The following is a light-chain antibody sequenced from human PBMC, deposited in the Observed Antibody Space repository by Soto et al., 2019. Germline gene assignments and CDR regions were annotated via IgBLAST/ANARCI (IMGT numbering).Light chain of an antibody. Sequence: DIVMTQSPDSLAVSLGERATINCKSSQSILYSSNNKNYLDWYQQKPGQPHKLLIYWASTRESGVPDRFSGSGSGPDFTLSIISLQAEDVAVYYCQQYYRTPTFGVGTKVDLK. J-gene: IGKJ4*01. CDR1: QSILYSSNNKNY. CDR3: QQYYRTPT. CDR2: WAS. V-gene: IGKV4-1*01.